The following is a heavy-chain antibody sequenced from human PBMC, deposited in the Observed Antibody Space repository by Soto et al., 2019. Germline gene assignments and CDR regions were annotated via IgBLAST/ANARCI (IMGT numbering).Heavy chain of an antibody. J-gene: IGHJ4*02. CDR2: IMPIFGIA. D-gene: IGHD4-17*01. Sequence: GASVKVSCKASGGTFSSYTISWVRQAPGQGLEWMGSIMPIFGIAKYAQKFQGRVTITADKSTSTTYMELSSLRSEDTAVYYCAIASPSSTTVVFDYSGQGTLVTVSS. CDR3: AIASPSSTTVVFDY. CDR1: GGTFSSYT. V-gene: IGHV1-69*02.